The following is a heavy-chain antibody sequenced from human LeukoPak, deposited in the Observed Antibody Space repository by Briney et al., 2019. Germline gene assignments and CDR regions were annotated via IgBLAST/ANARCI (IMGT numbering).Heavy chain of an antibody. D-gene: IGHD5-12*01. V-gene: IGHV4-59*12. CDR2: IYYSGST. CDR1: GGSISSYY. Sequence: SETLSLTCTVSGGSISSYYWSWIRQPPGKGLEWIGYIYYSGSTNYNPSPKSRVTISVDRSKNQFSLKLSSVTAADTAVYYCARIGDIVATILDYWGQGTLVTVSS. CDR3: ARIGDIVATILDY. J-gene: IGHJ4*02.